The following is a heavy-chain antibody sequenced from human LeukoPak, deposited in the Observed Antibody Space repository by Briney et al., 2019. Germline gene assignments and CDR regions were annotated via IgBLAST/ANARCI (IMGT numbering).Heavy chain of an antibody. CDR1: GFTFSGYG. Sequence: GRSLRLSWAASGFTFSGYGMHWVRQAPGKGLEWVAVIWYDGSNKYYADSVKGRFTISRDNSKNTLYLQMNSLRAEDTAVYYCATANYYYYYGMDVWGQGTTVTVSS. J-gene: IGHJ6*02. CDR2: IWYDGSNK. V-gene: IGHV3-33*01. CDR3: ATANYYYYYGMDV.